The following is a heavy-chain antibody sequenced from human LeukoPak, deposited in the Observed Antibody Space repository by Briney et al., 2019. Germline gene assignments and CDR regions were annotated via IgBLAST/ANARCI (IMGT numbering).Heavy chain of an antibody. CDR1: GFTFGDYA. D-gene: IGHD3-10*01. CDR3: TRDRSWFGELYSNWFDP. J-gene: IGHJ5*02. V-gene: IGHV3-49*03. Sequence: PGRSLRLSXTASGFTFGDYAMSWFRQSPGKGLEWLGFIRSKAYGGTTEYAASVKGRFTISRDDSKSIAYLQMNSLKTEDTAVYYCTRDRSWFGELYSNWFDPWGQGTLVTVSS. CDR2: IRSKAYGGTT.